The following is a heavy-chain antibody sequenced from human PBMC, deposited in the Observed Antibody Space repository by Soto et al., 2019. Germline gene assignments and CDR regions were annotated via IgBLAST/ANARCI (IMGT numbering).Heavy chain of an antibody. J-gene: IGHJ4*02. CDR3: AHRAVLCSGGTCYSHPFDF. CDR1: GFSLTTTGVG. V-gene: IGHV2-5*02. CDR2: IYWVDDK. Sequence: QITLKESGPTLVKPTQTLTLTCTFSGFSLTTTGVGVGWIRQPPGKALEWLAIIYWVDDKRYSPSLKSRLTITKDTSKNQVVLTMTNMDPVDTATYFCAHRAVLCSGGTCYSHPFDFWGQGTLVTVSS. D-gene: IGHD2-15*01.